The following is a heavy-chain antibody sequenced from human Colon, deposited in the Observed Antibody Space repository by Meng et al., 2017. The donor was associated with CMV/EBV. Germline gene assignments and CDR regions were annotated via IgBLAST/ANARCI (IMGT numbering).Heavy chain of an antibody. CDR3: AKERDYRHYFDY. D-gene: IGHD4-11*01. V-gene: IGHV3-23*01. J-gene: IGHJ4*02. CDR1: GITFSSYA. Sequence: GESLKISCAVSGITFSSYAMNWVRQAPGKGLELVSSISGSGGWTNYADSVTGRFTISRDNSKNTLYLQMNSLRDEDTAVYYCAKERDYRHYFDYWGQGTLVTVSS. CDR2: ISGSGGWT.